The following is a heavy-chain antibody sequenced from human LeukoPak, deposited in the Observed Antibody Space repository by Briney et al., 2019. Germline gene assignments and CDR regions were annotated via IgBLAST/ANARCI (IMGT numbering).Heavy chain of an antibody. CDR1: AFTFDDYS. J-gene: IGHJ4*02. CDR3: ARDQRYYDSSGYTFDY. CDR2: ITLDSADI. V-gene: IGHV3-9*01. D-gene: IGHD3-22*01. Sequence: SGGSLRLSCAASAFTFDDYSMHWVRQAPGKGLGWVSGITLDSADIGYADSAKGRFTISRDNSKNTLYLQMNSLRAEDTAVYSCARDQRYYDSSGYTFDYWGQGTLVTVSS.